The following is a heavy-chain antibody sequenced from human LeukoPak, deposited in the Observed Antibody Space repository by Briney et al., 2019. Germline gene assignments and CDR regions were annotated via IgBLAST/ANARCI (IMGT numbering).Heavy chain of an antibody. Sequence: PGGSLRLSCAASGFTFSSYAMSWVRQAPGKGLEWVSGISGGGNSTYYAGSVKGRFTISRDNSKNTLYLQMNSPRAEDTAVYYCARYSSGFLDSWGQGTLVTVSS. D-gene: IGHD6-19*01. J-gene: IGHJ4*02. CDR1: GFTFSSYA. CDR3: ARYSSGFLDS. V-gene: IGHV3-23*01. CDR2: ISGGGNST.